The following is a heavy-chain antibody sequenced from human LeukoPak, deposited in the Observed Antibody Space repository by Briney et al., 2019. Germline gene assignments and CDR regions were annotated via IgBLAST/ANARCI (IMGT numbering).Heavy chain of an antibody. V-gene: IGHV3-23*01. J-gene: IGHJ5*02. CDR2: MSSSGDST. CDR3: AKSPNMVQGARGDWFDP. CDR1: GFTFSSYA. D-gene: IGHD3-10*01. Sequence: PGGSLRLSCAASGFTFSSYAMSWVRQAPGKGLEWVSGMSSSGDSTYHADSVKGRVTISRENSKNTLYLQMNSVRAEDTAVYYCAKSPNMVQGARGDWFDPWGQGTLVTVSS.